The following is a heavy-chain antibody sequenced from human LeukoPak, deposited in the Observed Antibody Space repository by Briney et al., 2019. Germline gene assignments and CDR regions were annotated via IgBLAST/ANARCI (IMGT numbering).Heavy chain of an antibody. CDR1: GFTFSDYY. D-gene: IGHD6-19*01. J-gene: IGHJ4*02. Sequence: GGSLRLSCAASGFTFSDYYMSWIRQAPGKGLEWVSYISSSGSTIYYADSVKGRFTISRDSSKNSLYLQMNSLRVEDTALYYCAKGTLSSGWPDYWGQGTLVTVSS. CDR3: AKGTLSSGWPDY. V-gene: IGHV3-11*01. CDR2: ISSSGSTI.